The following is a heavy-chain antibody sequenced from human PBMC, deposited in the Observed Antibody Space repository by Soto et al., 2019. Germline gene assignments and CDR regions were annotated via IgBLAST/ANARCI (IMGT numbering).Heavy chain of an antibody. Sequence: ASVKVSCKASGYTFTGYYMHWVRQAPGQGLEWMGWINPNSGGTNYAQKFQGWVTMTRDTSISTAYMELSRLRSDDTAVYYCARDRYYYGSGSPGPYYYGMDVWGQGTTVTVSS. D-gene: IGHD3-10*01. CDR2: INPNSGGT. CDR1: GYTFTGYY. V-gene: IGHV1-2*04. CDR3: ARDRYYYGSGSPGPYYYGMDV. J-gene: IGHJ6*02.